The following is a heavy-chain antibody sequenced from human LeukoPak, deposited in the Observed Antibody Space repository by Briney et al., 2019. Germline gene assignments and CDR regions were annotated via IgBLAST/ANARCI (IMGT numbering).Heavy chain of an antibody. CDR1: GASISSYY. CDR3: ARADYGDSDFDY. Sequence: PSETLSLTCTVSGASISSYYWSWIRQPPGKGLEWIGYIFYTGNTNYNPSLKSRVAISVDTSKNQFSLKLSSVTAADTAVYYCARADYGDSDFDYWGQGTLVTVSS. J-gene: IGHJ4*02. D-gene: IGHD4-17*01. CDR2: IFYTGNT. V-gene: IGHV4-59*01.